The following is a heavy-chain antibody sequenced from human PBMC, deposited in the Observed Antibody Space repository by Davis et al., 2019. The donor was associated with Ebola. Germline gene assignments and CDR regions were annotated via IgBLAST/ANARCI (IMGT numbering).Heavy chain of an antibody. J-gene: IGHJ4*02. CDR1: GFDFSVYD. V-gene: IGHV3-13*01. CDR2: IGTAGDT. Sequence: PGGSLRLSCAASGFDFSVYDMHWVRQAPGKGLEWVSTIGTAGDTYYPGSVKGRFTISRENAKTSLYLQMRSLTPEDTAVYYCVKDRFTVVVVHGGFDYWGQGTLVTVSS. D-gene: IGHD2-21*01. CDR3: VKDRFTVVVVHGGFDY.